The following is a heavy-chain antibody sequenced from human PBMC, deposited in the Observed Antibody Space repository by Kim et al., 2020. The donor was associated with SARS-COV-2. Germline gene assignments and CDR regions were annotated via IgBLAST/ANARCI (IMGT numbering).Heavy chain of an antibody. V-gene: IGHV5-51*01. CDR2: IYPTDSDT. Sequence: GESLKISCKVSQYSFTRYCIGWVRQTPGKGLEWMGIIYPTDSDTRYSPSFQGQVTISADKSINTAYLQWNSLKASDTAMYYCATWKGANWFDYWGQGTLVTVSS. CDR1: QYSFTRYC. J-gene: IGHJ4*02. D-gene: IGHD1-1*01. CDR3: ATWKGANWFDY.